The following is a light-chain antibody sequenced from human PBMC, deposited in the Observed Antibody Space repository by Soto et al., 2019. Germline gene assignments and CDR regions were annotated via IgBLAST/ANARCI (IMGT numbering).Light chain of an antibody. CDR3: LQHNSYPLT. J-gene: IGKJ4*01. Sequence: DIQMTQSPSTLSASVGDRVTITCRATESISNWLAWYQQKPGKAPKLLISDASTLKSGVPSRFSGSGSGTEFTLTISSLQPEDFATYYCLQHNSYPLTFGGGSKVDIK. CDR2: DAS. CDR1: ESISNW. V-gene: IGKV1-5*01.